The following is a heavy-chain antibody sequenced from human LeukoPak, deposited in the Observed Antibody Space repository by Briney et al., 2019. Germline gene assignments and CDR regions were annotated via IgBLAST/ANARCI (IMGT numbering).Heavy chain of an antibody. CDR2: ISGSGGST. J-gene: IGHJ4*02. D-gene: IGHD5-18*01. CDR1: GFTFSSYA. CDR3: AKDFEMSGYSYGYFDY. V-gene: IGHV3-23*01. Sequence: PGGSLRLSCAASGFTFSSYAMSWVRQAPGKGLEWVSAISGSGGSTYYADSVKGRFTISRDNSKNTLYLQMNSLRAEDTAVYYCAKDFEMSGYSYGYFDYWGQGTLVTVSS.